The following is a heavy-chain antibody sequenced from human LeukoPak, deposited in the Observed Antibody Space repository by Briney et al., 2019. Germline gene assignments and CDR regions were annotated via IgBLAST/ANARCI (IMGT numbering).Heavy chain of an antibody. J-gene: IGHJ2*01. CDR3: ARDRGYSYGTFDL. CDR2: IYYSGST. Sequence: PSQTLSLTCTVSGGSISSGGYYWSWIRQHPGKGLEWIGYIYYSGSTYYNPSLESRVTISVDTSKNQFSLKLSSVTAADTAVYYCARDRGYSYGTFDLWGRGTLVTVSS. V-gene: IGHV4-31*03. D-gene: IGHD5-18*01. CDR1: GGSISSGGYY.